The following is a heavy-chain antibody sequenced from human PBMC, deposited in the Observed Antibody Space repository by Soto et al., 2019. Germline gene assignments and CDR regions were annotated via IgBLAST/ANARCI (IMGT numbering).Heavy chain of an antibody. V-gene: IGHV3-33*01. CDR1: GFTFSSYG. D-gene: IGHD2-21*02. Sequence: QVQLVESGGGVVQPGRSLRLSCAASGFTFSSYGMHWVRQAPGKGLEWVAVIWYDGSNKYYADSVKGRFTISRDNSKNPLYLQMNSLRAEDTAVYYCARGGVVVTQYYDDYWGQGTLVTVSS. J-gene: IGHJ4*02. CDR2: IWYDGSNK. CDR3: ARGGVVVTQYYDDY.